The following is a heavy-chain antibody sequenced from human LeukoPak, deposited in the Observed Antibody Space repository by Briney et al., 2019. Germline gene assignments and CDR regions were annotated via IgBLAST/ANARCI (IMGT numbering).Heavy chain of an antibody. V-gene: IGHV3-23*01. CDR2: ISDTGGST. J-gene: IGHJ5*02. CDR3: AEGRSVDYNWFDP. Sequence: GGSLRLSCAASGFTFSSYAMTWVHQAPGKGLGWVSTISDTGGSTYFADSVKGRFTISRDNSKNTLYLQMNSLRAEDTAVYYCAEGRSVDYNWFDPWGQGTLVTVSS. CDR1: GFTFSSYA.